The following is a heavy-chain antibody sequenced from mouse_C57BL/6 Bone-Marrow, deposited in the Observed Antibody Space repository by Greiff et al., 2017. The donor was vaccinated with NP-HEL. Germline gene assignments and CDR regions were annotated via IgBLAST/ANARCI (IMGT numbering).Heavy chain of an antibody. Sequence: QVQLQQPGAELVKPGASVKVSCKASGYTFTSYWMHWVKQRPGQGLEWIGRIHPSDSDTNYNQKFKGKATLTVDKSSSTAYMQLSSLTAEDSAVYYWAINRWLQPFAYWGQGTLVTVSA. CDR1: GYTFTSYW. CDR2: IHPSDSDT. J-gene: IGHJ3*01. D-gene: IGHD2-2*01. V-gene: IGHV1-74*01. CDR3: AINRWLQPFAY.